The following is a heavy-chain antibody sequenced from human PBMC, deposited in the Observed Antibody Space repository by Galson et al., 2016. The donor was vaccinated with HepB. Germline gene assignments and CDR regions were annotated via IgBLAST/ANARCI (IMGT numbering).Heavy chain of an antibody. Sequence: QSGAEVKKPGDSLKISCKTSGCIFTNYWIGWVRQMPGKGLEWMGIIYPRDSETRYNPSFEGLVTMSSDKSITTAYLQLSNLKASDTAMYYCARVSSGTYYLMDYWGQGTLATVSS. V-gene: IGHV5-51*01. CDR1: GCIFTNYW. D-gene: IGHD1-26*01. J-gene: IGHJ4*02. CDR3: ARVSSGTYYLMDY. CDR2: IYPRDSET.